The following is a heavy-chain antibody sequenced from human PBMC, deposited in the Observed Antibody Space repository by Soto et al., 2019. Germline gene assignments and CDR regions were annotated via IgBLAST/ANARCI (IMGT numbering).Heavy chain of an antibody. Sequence: ASVKVSCKASGYTFTNYPRHWVRQAPGQGLEWMGLVNAANGDIGYAQQFQGRVSLTTDTSTSTAYMELRSLRSDDTAVYYCARDQGITTFGVYSMYYYGMDVWGQGTTVTVSS. CDR1: GYTFTNYP. CDR3: ARDQGITTFGVYSMYYYGMDV. J-gene: IGHJ6*02. V-gene: IGHV1-3*01. CDR2: VNAANGDI. D-gene: IGHD3-3*01.